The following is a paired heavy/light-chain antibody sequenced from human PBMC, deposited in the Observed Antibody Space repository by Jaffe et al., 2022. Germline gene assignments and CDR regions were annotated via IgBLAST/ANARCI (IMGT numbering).Heavy chain of an antibody. J-gene: IGHJ4*02. CDR3: VRDDYDQAIDY. Sequence: QVQLVESGGGLVKPGGSLRLSCSASGFTFSDYFMSWVRQAPGKGLEWISYISTRGLTIHYADSVKGRFTISRDNAKNVLHLQMTSLRADDTAVYYCVRDDYDQAIDYWGQGTLVTVSS. CDR2: ISTRGLTI. D-gene: IGHD3-22*01. CDR1: GFTFSDYF. V-gene: IGHV3-11*01.
Light chain of an antibody. J-gene: IGLJ2*01. V-gene: IGLV4-69*01. CDR3: QTWGTDIRV. CDR1: SEHSTYA. Sequence: QLVVTQSPSASASLGASVKLTCTLSSEHSTYAIAWHQQQPEKGPRYLMTLNSDGSHYKGDGIPDRFSGSSSGAERYLTIASLQSEDEADYYCQTWGTDIRVFGGGTHLTVL. CDR2: LNSDGSH.